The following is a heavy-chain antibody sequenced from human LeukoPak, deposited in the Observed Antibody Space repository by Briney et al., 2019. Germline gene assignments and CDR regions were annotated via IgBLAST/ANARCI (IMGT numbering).Heavy chain of an antibody. CDR3: AITMIVVVTFDY. V-gene: IGHV1-2*02. J-gene: IGHJ4*02. CDR1: GYTFTGYY. Sequence: ASVKVSCKASGYTFTGYYMHWVRQAPGQGLEWMGWINPNSGGTNYAQKFQGRVTMTRDTSISTAYMELSRLRSDDTAVYYCAITMIVVVTFDYWGQGTLVTVSS. D-gene: IGHD3-22*01. CDR2: INPNSGGT.